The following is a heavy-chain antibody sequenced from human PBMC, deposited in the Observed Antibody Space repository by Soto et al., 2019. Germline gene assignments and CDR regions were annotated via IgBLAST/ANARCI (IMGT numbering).Heavy chain of an antibody. V-gene: IGHV1-69*09. Sequence: QEQLVQSGPEVKKPGSSVKVSCKASEDTFRTSTMSWVRQAPGQGLEWMGGIVPSLDMANFAHQFQGRVAVTADKSTTTVYLELSSLRSDDTAVYYCARGNAATVPTGDFDYWGQGTLVTVSS. J-gene: IGHJ4*02. CDR3: ARGNAATVPTGDFDY. D-gene: IGHD6-25*01. CDR1: EDTFRTST. CDR2: IVPSLDMA.